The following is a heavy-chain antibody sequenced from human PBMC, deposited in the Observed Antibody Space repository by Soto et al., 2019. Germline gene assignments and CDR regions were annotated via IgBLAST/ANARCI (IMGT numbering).Heavy chain of an antibody. CDR2: ISSSSSYI. CDR1: GFTFSSYS. Sequence: PGGSLRLSCAASGFTFSSYSMNWVRQAPGKGLEWVSSISSSSSYIYYADSVKGRFTISRDNAKNSLYLQMNSLRAEDTAVYYCARAGGIVGATWFCDYWGQGTLVTVSS. J-gene: IGHJ4*02. V-gene: IGHV3-21*01. CDR3: ARAGGIVGATWFCDY. D-gene: IGHD1-26*01.